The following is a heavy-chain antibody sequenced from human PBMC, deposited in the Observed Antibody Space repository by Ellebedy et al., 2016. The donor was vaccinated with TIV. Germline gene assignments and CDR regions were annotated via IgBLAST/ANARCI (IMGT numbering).Heavy chain of an antibody. Sequence: MPSETLSLTCTLSGGSIASHYWSWIRQPPGKGLEWIGYSRNTNYNPSLKSRVTISIDTSKNQFSLKLSSVTAADTAVYFCARGQLEREFTFDMWGQGTTVVVSS. D-gene: IGHD6-6*01. J-gene: IGHJ3*02. CDR1: GGSIASHY. CDR3: ARGQLEREFTFDM. CDR2: SRNT. V-gene: IGHV4-59*11.